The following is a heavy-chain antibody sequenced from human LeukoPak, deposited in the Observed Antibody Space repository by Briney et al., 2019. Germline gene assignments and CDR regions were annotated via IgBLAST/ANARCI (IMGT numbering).Heavy chain of an antibody. CDR3: ARGPRYCSGGICYGSNFDY. J-gene: IGHJ4*02. Sequence: ASVKVSCKASGYTFTGFYMHWVRQAPGQSLEWMGWINANSGGADYTQKFQGRVTMTRDTSITTVYMEVSRLRFDDTAVYYCARGPRYCSGGICYGSNFDYWGQGTLVTVSS. CDR1: GYTFTGFY. D-gene: IGHD2-15*01. CDR2: INANSGGA. V-gene: IGHV1-2*02.